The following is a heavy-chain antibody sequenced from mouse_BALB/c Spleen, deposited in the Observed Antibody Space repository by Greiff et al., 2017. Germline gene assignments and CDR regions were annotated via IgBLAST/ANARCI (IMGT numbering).Heavy chain of an antibody. J-gene: IGHJ4*01. CDR1: GFNIKDYY. CDR3: ASNGPYAMDY. D-gene: IGHD3-1*01. Sequence: EVQLQQSGAELVRPGALVKLSCKASGFNIKDYYMHWVKQRPEQGLEWIGWIDPENGNTIYDPKFQGKASITADTSSNTAYLQLSSLTSEDTAVYYCASNGPYAMDYWGQGTSVTVSS. CDR2: IDPENGNT. V-gene: IGHV14-1*02.